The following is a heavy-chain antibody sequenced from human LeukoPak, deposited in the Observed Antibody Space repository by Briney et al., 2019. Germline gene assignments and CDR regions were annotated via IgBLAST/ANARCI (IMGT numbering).Heavy chain of an antibody. CDR3: ARDYSSSWYYFDY. CDR1: GYTFTGYY. CDR2: FNPDSGGT. V-gene: IGHV1-2*02. J-gene: IGHJ4*02. D-gene: IGHD6-13*01. Sequence: ASVKVSCKASGYTFTGYYLHWVRQAPGQGLEWMGWFNPDSGGTNYAQKFQGRVTMTRDTSISTAYMELSRLRSDDTAVYYCARDYSSSWYYFDYWGQGTLVTVSS.